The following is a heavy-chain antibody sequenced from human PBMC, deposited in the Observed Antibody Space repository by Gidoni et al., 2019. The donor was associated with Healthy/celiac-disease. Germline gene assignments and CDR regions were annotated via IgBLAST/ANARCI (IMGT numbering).Heavy chain of an antibody. V-gene: IGHV4-34*01. D-gene: IGHD2-15*01. CDR1: GGSFSGYY. J-gene: IGHJ4*02. CDR2: INHSGST. Sequence: QVQLQQWGAGLLKPSETLSLTCAVYGGSFSGYYWSWIRQPPGKGLEWIGEINHSGSTNYNPSLKSRVTISVDTSKNQFSLKLSSVTAADTAVYYCASFGSRGGSDWGQGTLVTVSS. CDR3: ASFGSRGGSD.